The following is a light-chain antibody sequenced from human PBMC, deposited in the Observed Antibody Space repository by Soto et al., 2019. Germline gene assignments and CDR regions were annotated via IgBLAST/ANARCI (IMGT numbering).Light chain of an antibody. Sequence: EIVLTQSPATLSAFPGARVTLSCRASQAVNTRLAWYQHKPGQAPRLPIYLTSNRAAGVPSRFSAWGSETDFTLTISDVQPEDFAVYYCHQRQSWPRTFGQGTKVDI. CDR3: HQRQSWPRT. CDR2: LTS. J-gene: IGKJ1*01. V-gene: IGKV3-11*01. CDR1: QAVNTR.